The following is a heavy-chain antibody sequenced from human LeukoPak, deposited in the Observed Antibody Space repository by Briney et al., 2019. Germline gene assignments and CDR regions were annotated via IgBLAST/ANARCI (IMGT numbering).Heavy chain of an antibody. Sequence: ASVKVSCKASGYTFTSYYMHWVRQAPGQGLEWMGWINPNSGDTNYAQKFQGRVTMTTDTSTTTAYMELRSLRSDDTAVYYCARIYYGSGSPEDFDYWGQGTLVTVSS. V-gene: IGHV1-2*02. J-gene: IGHJ4*02. CDR3: ARIYYGSGSPEDFDY. D-gene: IGHD3-10*01. CDR1: GYTFTSYY. CDR2: INPNSGDT.